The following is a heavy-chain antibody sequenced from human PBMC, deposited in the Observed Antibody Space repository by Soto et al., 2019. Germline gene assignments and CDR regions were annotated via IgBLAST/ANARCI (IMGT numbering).Heavy chain of an antibody. CDR3: ARLSSLYYNSDYGGYYFDY. Sequence: QVQLQESGPGLVKPSQTLSLTCTVSGGSIRGGDYYWSWIRQHPGKGLEWIGYIFYSGNSFYNPPLKSGVTISVATSKNQFSLQLSSVTAADTAIYYCARLSSLYYNSDYGGYYFDYWGQGTLVSVSS. V-gene: IGHV4-31*03. D-gene: IGHD3-10*01. CDR1: GGSIRGGDYY. J-gene: IGHJ4*02. CDR2: IFYSGNS.